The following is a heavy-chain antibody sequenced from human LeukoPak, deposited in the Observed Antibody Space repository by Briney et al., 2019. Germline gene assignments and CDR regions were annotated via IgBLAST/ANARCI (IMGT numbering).Heavy chain of an antibody. V-gene: IGHV4-38-2*02. Sequence: PSETLSLTCTVSGYSIISDYFWGWIRQPPGKGLEWIGTIYHSGSTYYSPSLKSRVTVSVDTSKNEFSLKLSSVTAADTAVYYCARGEARIAVWGQGTLVTVSS. D-gene: IGHD2-15*01. CDR1: GYSIISDYF. CDR2: IYHSGST. J-gene: IGHJ4*02. CDR3: ARGEARIAV.